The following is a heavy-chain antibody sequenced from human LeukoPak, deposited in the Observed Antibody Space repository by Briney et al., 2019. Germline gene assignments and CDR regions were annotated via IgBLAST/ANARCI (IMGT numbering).Heavy chain of an antibody. V-gene: IGHV3-23*01. CDR1: GFTFSSYA. CDR3: ARGSITIFGVVINHASNWFDP. J-gene: IGHJ5*02. D-gene: IGHD3-3*01. Sequence: GGSLRLSCAASGFTFSSYAMSWVRQAPGKGLEWVSAISGSGGSTYYADSVKGRFTISRDNSKNTLYLQMNSLRAEDTAVYYCARGSITIFGVVINHASNWFDPWGQGTLVTVSS. CDR2: ISGSGGST.